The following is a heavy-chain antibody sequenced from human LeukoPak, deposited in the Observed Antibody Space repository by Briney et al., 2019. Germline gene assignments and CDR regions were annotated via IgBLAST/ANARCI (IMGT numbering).Heavy chain of an antibody. V-gene: IGHV4-31*03. J-gene: IGHJ5*02. Sequence: PSQTLSLTCTVSGGSISSGGYYWSWIRQHPGKGLEWIGYIYYSGSTNYNPSLKSRVTISVDPSKNQFSLKLSSVTAADTALYYCARSRQIFGAAENWFDPWGQGTLVTVSS. CDR1: GGSISSGGYY. CDR3: ARSRQIFGAAENWFDP. D-gene: IGHD3-3*01. CDR2: IYYSGST.